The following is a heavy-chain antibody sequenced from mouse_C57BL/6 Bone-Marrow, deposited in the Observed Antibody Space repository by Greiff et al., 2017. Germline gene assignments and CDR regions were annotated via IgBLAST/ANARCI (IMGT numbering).Heavy chain of an antibody. V-gene: IGHV7-3*01. CDR3: ARPLYYGNSAWFAY. CDR2: IRIKANGYTT. D-gene: IGHD2-1*01. CDR1: GFTFTDYY. J-gene: IGHJ3*01. Sequence: EVKLVESGGGLVQPGGSLSLSCAASGFTFTDYYMSWVRQPPGKALEWLGFIRIKANGYTTEYSASVKGRFTISRDNSQSILYLQMNALRAEDSATYYCARPLYYGNSAWFAYWGQGTLVTVSA.